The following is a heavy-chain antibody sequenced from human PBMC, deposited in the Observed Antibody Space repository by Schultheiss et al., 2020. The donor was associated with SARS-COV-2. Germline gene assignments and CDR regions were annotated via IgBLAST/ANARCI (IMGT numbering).Heavy chain of an antibody. V-gene: IGHV3-48*01. CDR1: GLSVRTNY. Sequence: GGSLRLSYAASGLSVRTNYMNWVRQAPGKGLEWVSYISSSGSTIYYADSVKGRFTISRDNSKNTLYLQMNSLRVEDTAVYYCASDTTHYDYIWGSSTHTDYWGQGTLVTVSS. CDR3: ASDTTHYDYIWGSSTHTDY. D-gene: IGHD3-16*01. J-gene: IGHJ4*02. CDR2: ISSSGSTI.